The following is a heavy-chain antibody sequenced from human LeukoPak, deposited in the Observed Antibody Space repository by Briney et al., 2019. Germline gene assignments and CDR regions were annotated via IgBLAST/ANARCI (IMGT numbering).Heavy chain of an antibody. V-gene: IGHV3-48*01. J-gene: IGHJ4*02. Sequence: GGSLRLSCAASGFTFSSYSMNWVRQAPGKGLEWVSYISSSSSTIYYADSVKGRFTISRDNAKNSLYLQMNSLRAEDTAVYYCARALDSSGWYEVDYWGQGTLVTVSS. CDR1: GFTFSSYS. CDR2: ISSSSSTI. D-gene: IGHD6-19*01. CDR3: ARALDSSGWYEVDY.